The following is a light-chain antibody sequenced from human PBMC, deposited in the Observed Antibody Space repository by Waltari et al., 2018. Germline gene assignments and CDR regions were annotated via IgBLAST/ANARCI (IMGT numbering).Light chain of an antibody. CDR1: QSLANNY. CDR3: QQYGTSPPWT. V-gene: IGKV3-20*01. J-gene: IGKJ1*01. CDR2: AAS. Sequence: EIALPQSPGTLSLSPGERATLSCRASQSLANNYLAWYQRKPGQAPRHLIYAASKRASGNPDRFSGSGSGTDFTLTISRLEPEDFAIYYCQQYGTSPPWTFGQGTKVEIK.